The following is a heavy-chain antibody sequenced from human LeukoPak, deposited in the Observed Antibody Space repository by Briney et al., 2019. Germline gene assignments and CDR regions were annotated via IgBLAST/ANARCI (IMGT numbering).Heavy chain of an antibody. CDR3: ARIAAAGWSYFDY. CDR2: IYPGDSDT. Sequence: GESLQISCKGSGYSFTSYWIGWVRQTPGKGLEWMGIIYPGDSDTRYSPSFQGQVTISADKSISTAYLQWSSLKASDTAMYYCARIAAAGWSYFDYWGQGTLVTVSS. D-gene: IGHD6-13*01. CDR1: GYSFTSYW. J-gene: IGHJ4*02. V-gene: IGHV5-51*01.